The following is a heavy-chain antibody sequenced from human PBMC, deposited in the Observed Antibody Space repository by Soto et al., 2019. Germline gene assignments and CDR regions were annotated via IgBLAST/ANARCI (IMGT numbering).Heavy chain of an antibody. CDR3: TTDKSSGWSNYNYYYGIDV. CDR1: GFTFSNPG. J-gene: IGHJ6*02. V-gene: IGHV3-15*01. Sequence: PVGSLRLSCAASGFTFSNPGMSWVRQAPGKGREWVGRIKSKTEGTTTDYAAPVRGTLTISRDVSKRTLYLKMNSLKTQDIAVYYCTTDKSSGWSNYNYYYGIDVWGQGTKVTVSS. CDR2: IKSKTEGTTT. D-gene: IGHD6-19*01.